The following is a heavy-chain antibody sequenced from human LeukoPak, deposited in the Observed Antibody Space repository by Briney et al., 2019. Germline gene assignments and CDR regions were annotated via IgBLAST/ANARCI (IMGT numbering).Heavy chain of an antibody. Sequence: VASVKVSCKASGYTFTGYYSHWVRQAPGQGPEWMGKINTNSGVTDYAQKFQGRVTMTRDTSISTAYMELSSLTSDDTAVYYCARDTGFPFFDYWGQGSLVTVSS. J-gene: IGHJ4*02. CDR3: ARDTGFPFFDY. CDR1: GYTFTGYY. V-gene: IGHV1-2*02. CDR2: INTNSGVT.